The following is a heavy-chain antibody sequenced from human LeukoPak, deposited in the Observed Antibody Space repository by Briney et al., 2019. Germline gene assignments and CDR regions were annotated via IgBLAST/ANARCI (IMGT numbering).Heavy chain of an antibody. Sequence: PSQTLSLICTVSGDSISSGGYYWSWIRQYPGKALEWIGYIYYSGITYYNPSLKSRITISIDTSKSKFSLNLNSVTAADTAVYYCARAHNDYPVDYWGQGALVTVSS. CDR3: ARAHNDYPVDY. V-gene: IGHV4-31*03. CDR2: IYYSGIT. D-gene: IGHD4-11*01. CDR1: GDSISSGGYY. J-gene: IGHJ4*02.